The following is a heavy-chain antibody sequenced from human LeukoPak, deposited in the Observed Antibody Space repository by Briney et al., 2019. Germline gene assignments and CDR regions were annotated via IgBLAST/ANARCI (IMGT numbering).Heavy chain of an antibody. D-gene: IGHD3-10*01. CDR1: GFTFSSYS. CDR3: ARDPSLWFGELGY. Sequence: GSLRLSCAASGFTFSSYSMNWVRQAPGKGLEWVSYISSSSSTIYYADSVKGRFTISRDNAKNSLYLQMNSLRAEDTAVYYCARDPSLWFGELGYWGQGTLVTVSS. CDR2: ISSSSSTI. J-gene: IGHJ4*02. V-gene: IGHV3-48*01.